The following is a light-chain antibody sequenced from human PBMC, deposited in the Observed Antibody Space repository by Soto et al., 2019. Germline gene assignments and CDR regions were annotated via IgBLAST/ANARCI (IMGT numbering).Light chain of an antibody. J-gene: IGKJ1*01. V-gene: IGKV1-5*01. CDR1: QNIRNY. Sequence: DLQMTQSPSSLSASVRDSVTITCRASQNIRNYLNWYQQKPGKAPRVLIYGAASLQSGVPSRFSGSGSGTEFTLTISSLQPDDFATYYCQHYNSYSEAFGQGTKVEIK. CDR3: QHYNSYSEA. CDR2: GAA.